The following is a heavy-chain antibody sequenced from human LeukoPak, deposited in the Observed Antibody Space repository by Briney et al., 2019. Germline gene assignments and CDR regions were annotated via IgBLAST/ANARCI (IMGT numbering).Heavy chain of an antibody. CDR2: ISNNGGST. J-gene: IGHJ3*02. Sequence: SCKASGGTFSSYAISWVRQAPGKGLEWVSAISNNGGSTYYANSVKGRFTISRDNSKNTLYLQMGSLRAEDMAVYYCAREKGGFDIWGQGTMVTVSS. V-gene: IGHV3-64*01. D-gene: IGHD2-15*01. CDR1: GGTFSSYA. CDR3: AREKGGFDI.